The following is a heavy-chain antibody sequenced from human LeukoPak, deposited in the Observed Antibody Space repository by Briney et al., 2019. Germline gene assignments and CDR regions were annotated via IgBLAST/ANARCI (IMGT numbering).Heavy chain of an antibody. CDR3: ARGGVVTQPGYFQH. J-gene: IGHJ1*01. CDR2: IYYSGRT. V-gene: IGHV4-30-4*08. Sequence: SETLSLTCTVSGGSISSGDYYWSWIRQPPGKRLEWIGYIYYSGRTYYNPSLKSRVTISVDTSKIQFSLKLSSVAAADTAVYYCARGGVVTQPGYFQHWGQGTLVTVSS. D-gene: IGHD3-3*01. CDR1: GGSISSGDYY.